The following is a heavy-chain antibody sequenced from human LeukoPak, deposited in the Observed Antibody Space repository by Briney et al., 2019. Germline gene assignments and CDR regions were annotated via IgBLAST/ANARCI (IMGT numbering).Heavy chain of an antibody. CDR1: GFTFSSYG. J-gene: IGHJ4*02. V-gene: IGHV3-30*18. D-gene: IGHD4-17*01. Sequence: PGGSLRLSCAASGFTFSSYGMHWVRQAPGKGLEWVAVISYDGSNKYYADSVKGRFTISRDNSKNTLYLQMNSLRAEDTAVYYCAKRGDYMLYYFDYWGQGTLVTVSS. CDR2: ISYDGSNK. CDR3: AKRGDYMLYYFDY.